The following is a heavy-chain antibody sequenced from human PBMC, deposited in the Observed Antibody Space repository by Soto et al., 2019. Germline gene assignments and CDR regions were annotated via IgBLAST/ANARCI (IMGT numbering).Heavy chain of an antibody. CDR2: IYYSGST. Sequence: PSETLSLTCTVSGGSISSYYWSWIRQPPGKGLEWIGYIYYSGSTNYNPSLKSRVTISVDTSKNQFSLKLSSVTAADTAVYYCARPSFRDIYAAWAFDIWGQGTMVT. D-gene: IGHD3-9*01. V-gene: IGHV4-59*01. J-gene: IGHJ3*02. CDR3: ARPSFRDIYAAWAFDI. CDR1: GGSISSYY.